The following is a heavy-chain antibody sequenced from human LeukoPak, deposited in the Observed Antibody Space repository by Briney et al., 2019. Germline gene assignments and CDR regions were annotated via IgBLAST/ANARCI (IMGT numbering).Heavy chain of an antibody. CDR3: AKARGDCSGGSCYAYYFEY. D-gene: IGHD2-15*01. J-gene: IGHJ4*02. CDR1: GFTFSTYG. Sequence: GGSLRLSCAASGFTFSTYGMHWVRQAPGEGLEWVAVISYDGSKKYYVDSVKGRFTISRDNSKNTLDLQMNSLRAEDTAVYYCAKARGDCSGGSCYAYYFEYWGQGTLITVSS. V-gene: IGHV3-30*18. CDR2: ISYDGSKK.